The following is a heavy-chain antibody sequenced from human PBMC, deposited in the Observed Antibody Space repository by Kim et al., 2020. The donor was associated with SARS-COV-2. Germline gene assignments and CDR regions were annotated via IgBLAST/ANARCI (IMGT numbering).Heavy chain of an antibody. CDR2: ISYDGSNK. V-gene: IGHV3-30*04. Sequence: GGSLRLSCAASGFTFSSYAMHWVRQAQGKGLEWVAVISYDGSNKYYADSVKGRSTISRDNSKNTLYLQMNSLRVEDPAVYYCARESSGWYPLSSFDSWG. J-gene: IGHJ4*01. D-gene: IGHD6-19*01. CDR3: ARESSGWYPLSSFDS. CDR1: GFTFSSYA.